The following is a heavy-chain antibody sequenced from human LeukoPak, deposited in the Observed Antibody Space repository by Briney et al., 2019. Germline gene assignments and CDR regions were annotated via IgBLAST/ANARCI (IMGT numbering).Heavy chain of an antibody. CDR2: IYTSGST. V-gene: IGHV4-4*07. CDR3: GRVGDYALKD. Sequence: SETLSLTCTVSGGSISNYHWSWIRQPAGKGLEWIGRIYTSGSTNYNPSLESRVTMSVDTSKNQFSLKLNSVTAADTAVYYCGRVGDYALKDWGQGTLVTVSS. J-gene: IGHJ4*02. D-gene: IGHD3-16*01. CDR1: GGSISNYH.